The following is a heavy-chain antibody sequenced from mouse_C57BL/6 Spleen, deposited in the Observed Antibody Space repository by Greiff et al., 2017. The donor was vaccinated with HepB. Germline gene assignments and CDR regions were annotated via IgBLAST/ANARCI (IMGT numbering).Heavy chain of an antibody. CDR1: GYTFTDYY. CDR3: AMEGIYYGNYYAMDY. V-gene: IGHV1-76*01. Sequence: QVHVKQSGAELVRPGASVKLSCKASGYTFTDYYINWVKQRPGQGLEWIARIYPGSGNTYYNEKFKGKATLTAEKSSSTAYMQLSSLTSEDSAVYFCAMEGIYYGNYYAMDYWGQGTSVTVSS. CDR2: IYPGSGNT. J-gene: IGHJ4*01. D-gene: IGHD2-1*01.